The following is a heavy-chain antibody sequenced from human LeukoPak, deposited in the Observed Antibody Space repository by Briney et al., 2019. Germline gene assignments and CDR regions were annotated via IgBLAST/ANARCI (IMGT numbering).Heavy chain of an antibody. CDR3: AKDILGYSSGSFDY. CDR2: ISGNGASI. CDR1: GFIFRSYG. J-gene: IGHJ4*02. Sequence: GGSLRLSCAASGFIFRSYGMSWVRQAPGKGLEWVSGISGNGASIYYADSVKGRFTISRDNSKNTPYLKMNSLRAEDTAVYYCAKDILGYSSGSFDYWGQGTLVTVSS. V-gene: IGHV3-23*01. D-gene: IGHD6-19*01.